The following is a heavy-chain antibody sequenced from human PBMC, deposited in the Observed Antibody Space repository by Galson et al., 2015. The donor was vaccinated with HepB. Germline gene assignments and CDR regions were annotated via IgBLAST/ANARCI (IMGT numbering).Heavy chain of an antibody. CDR3: ARGYPGLYYFNIDGQFDS. D-gene: IGHD3-22*01. J-gene: IGHJ4*02. V-gene: IGHV4-30-4*01. CDR1: GGSISSSHW. Sequence: TLSLTCAVSGGSISSSHWWTWIRQPPGKGLEWIGYIYYTGNTYYSPTLKSRVTVSVDTSKNQFSLKLSSVTAADTAVYYCARGYPGLYYFNIDGQFDSWGQGILVTVSS. CDR2: IYYTGNT.